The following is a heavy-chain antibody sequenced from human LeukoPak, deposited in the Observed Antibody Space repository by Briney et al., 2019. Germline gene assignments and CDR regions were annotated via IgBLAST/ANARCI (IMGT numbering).Heavy chain of an antibody. Sequence: ASETLSLTCAVSGGSISSSNWWSWVRQPPGKGLEWIGEIYHSGSTNYNPSLKSRVTISVDKSKNQFSLKLSSVTAADTAVYYCAKEDCSGGGCYYSYFDSWGQGVLVTVSS. CDR3: AKEDCSGGGCYYSYFDS. CDR1: GGSISSSNW. V-gene: IGHV4-4*02. J-gene: IGHJ4*02. CDR2: IYHSGST. D-gene: IGHD2-15*01.